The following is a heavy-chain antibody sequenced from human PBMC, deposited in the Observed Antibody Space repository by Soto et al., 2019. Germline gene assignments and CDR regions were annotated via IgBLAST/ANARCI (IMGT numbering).Heavy chain of an antibody. J-gene: IGHJ4*02. CDR2: IYNNGKT. Sequence: QMQLQESGPGLVKPSETLSLACTVSGGSVSSPKYFWSWIRQPPGKGLEWVAYIYNNGKTNYNPSLKSRATISVDTAKYQCSLKLTSVTGADSAVYYCARTVMPVGNLPAFDHWGQGVLVTVSS. CDR3: ARTVMPVGNLPAFDH. CDR1: GGSVSSPKYF. V-gene: IGHV4-61*01. D-gene: IGHD7-27*01.